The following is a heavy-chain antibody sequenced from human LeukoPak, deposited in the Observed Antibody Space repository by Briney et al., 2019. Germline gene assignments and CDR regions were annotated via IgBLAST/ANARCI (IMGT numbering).Heavy chain of an antibody. J-gene: IGHJ4*02. Sequence: SETLSLTCTVSGGSISSYYWSWIRQPPGKGLEWIGYISYTGNTNYSPSLKSRVTMSVDTSKNQFSLNLRSVTDADTAAYYCARAGTSGWYGEYWGQGTLVTVSS. CDR2: ISYTGNT. CDR3: ARAGTSGWYGEY. V-gene: IGHV4-59*01. CDR1: GGSISSYY. D-gene: IGHD6-19*01.